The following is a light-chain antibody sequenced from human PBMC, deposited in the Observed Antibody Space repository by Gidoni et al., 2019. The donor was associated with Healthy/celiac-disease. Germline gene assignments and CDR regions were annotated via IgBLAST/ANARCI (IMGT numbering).Light chain of an antibody. Sequence: DIQMTQHPSYLSASVGDRVTITGRASQSISSYLTWYQQKPGKAPKLLIYAASSLQSGVPPRFSGSGSGTDFTLTISSLQPEDVATYYCQQSYSTPPTFGQGTKVEIK. J-gene: IGKJ1*01. V-gene: IGKV1-39*01. CDR1: QSISSY. CDR2: AAS. CDR3: QQSYSTPPT.